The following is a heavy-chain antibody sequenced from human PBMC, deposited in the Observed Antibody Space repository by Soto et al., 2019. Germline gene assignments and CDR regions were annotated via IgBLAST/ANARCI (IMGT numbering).Heavy chain of an antibody. V-gene: IGHV3-23*01. D-gene: IGHD3-16*01. CDR3: AKALRFTFTTGYYMDV. CDR1: GFTVSSYA. CDR2: ISGSGST. Sequence: EVQLLESGGGLVQPGGSLRLSCAASGFTVSSYAMSWVRQAPGKGLEWVSVISGSGSTYSADSVKGRFTISRDSYKNTVYLQRNSLRAEYTAVYYCAKALRFTFTTGYYMDVWGRGTTVTVSS. J-gene: IGHJ6*03.